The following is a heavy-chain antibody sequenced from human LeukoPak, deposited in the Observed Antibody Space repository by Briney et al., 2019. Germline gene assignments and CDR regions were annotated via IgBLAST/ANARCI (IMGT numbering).Heavy chain of an antibody. V-gene: IGHV4-59*08. CDR2: IYYSGST. J-gene: IGHJ4*02. Sequence: PSETLSLTCTVSGGSISTYFWSWIRQPPGKGLEWTGYIYYSGSTNYNPSLKSRVTISLDTSENQFSLKLSSVTAADTAVYYCARLVAGTGEYNFDYWGQGTLVTVSS. CDR1: GGSISTYF. CDR3: ARLVAGTGEYNFDY. D-gene: IGHD6-19*01.